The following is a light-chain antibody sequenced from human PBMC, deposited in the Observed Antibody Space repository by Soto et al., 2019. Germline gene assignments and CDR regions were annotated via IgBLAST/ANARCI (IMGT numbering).Light chain of an antibody. V-gene: IGLV2-23*01. J-gene: IGLJ1*01. Sequence: QSALTQPASVSGSPGQSITISCTGTSSDVGSYNLVSWYQHHPGKAPELMIYEGSRRPSGVSNRFSGSKSGNTASLTISGLQADDDADYYCCSYAGSSTYVFGTGTKVTVL. CDR2: EGS. CDR1: SSDVGSYNL. CDR3: CSYAGSSTYV.